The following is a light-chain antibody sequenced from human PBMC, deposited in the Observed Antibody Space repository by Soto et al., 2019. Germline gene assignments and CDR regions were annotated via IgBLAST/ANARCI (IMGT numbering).Light chain of an antibody. Sequence: IHMTQSPSSLSSSLGDMVTITCRASQSISSYLNWYQQKPGKAPNLLIFHASSLQSGVPSRFSGSGSGTDFTLTISSLEPEDFATYYCQQSDYFPVTFGGGTKVDIK. CDR1: QSISSY. J-gene: IGKJ4*01. CDR3: QQSDYFPVT. V-gene: IGKV1-39*01. CDR2: HAS.